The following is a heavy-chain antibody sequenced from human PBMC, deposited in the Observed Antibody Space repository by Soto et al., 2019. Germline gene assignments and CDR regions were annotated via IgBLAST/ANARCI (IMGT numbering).Heavy chain of an antibody. D-gene: IGHD5-18*01. J-gene: IGHJ4*02. CDR3: ARDGVDTSMVAVMGY. V-gene: IGHV4-4*02. CDR1: GGSISSNYW. Sequence: SETLSLTCAVFGGSISSNYWWNWVRQPPGKGLEWIGEIYHTGSTNYNPSLKSRVTMSLDKSKNQFSLKLTSVTAADTAVYYCARDGVDTSMVAVMGYWGQGTPVTVSS. CDR2: IYHTGST.